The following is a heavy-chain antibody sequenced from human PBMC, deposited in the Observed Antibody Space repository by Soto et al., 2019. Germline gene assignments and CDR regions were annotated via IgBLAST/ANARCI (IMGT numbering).Heavy chain of an antibody. CDR1: GFTFSSYS. Sequence: GGSLRLSCAASGFTFSSYSMNWVRQAPGKGLEWVSYISSSSTIYYADSVKGRFTISRDNAKNSLYLQMNSLRDEDTAVYYCARDRILWWLQPRNGDYYYYYGMDVWGQGTTVTVSS. V-gene: IGHV3-48*02. CDR2: ISSSSTI. J-gene: IGHJ6*02. D-gene: IGHD2-21*01. CDR3: ARDRILWWLQPRNGDYYYYYGMDV.